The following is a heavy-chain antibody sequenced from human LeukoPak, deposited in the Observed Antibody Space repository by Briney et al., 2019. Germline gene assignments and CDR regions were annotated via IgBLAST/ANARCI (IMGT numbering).Heavy chain of an antibody. CDR1: GGSISNYY. Sequence: PSETLSLTCTVSGGSISNYYWSWIRQPPGKGLQWIGDIYYSGSTNYNPSLKSRVTISVDTSKNQFSLKLSSVTAADTAVYYCARLRSSSSWYSPTYFDYWGQGTLVTVSS. D-gene: IGHD6-13*01. J-gene: IGHJ4*02. CDR2: IYYSGST. V-gene: IGHV4-59*08. CDR3: ARLRSSSSWYSPTYFDY.